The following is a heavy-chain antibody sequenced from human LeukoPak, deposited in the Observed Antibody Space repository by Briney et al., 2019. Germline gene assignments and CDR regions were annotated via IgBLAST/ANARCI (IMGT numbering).Heavy chain of an antibody. Sequence: GESLKTSCKGSGYSFTSYGISWVRQAPGQGLEWMGWISAYNGNTNYAQKLQGRVTMTTDTSTSTAYMELRSLRSDDTAVYYCAAQSGYSSGWFDYWGQGTLVTVSS. D-gene: IGHD6-19*01. CDR2: ISAYNGNT. V-gene: IGHV1-18*01. CDR3: AAQSGYSSGWFDY. J-gene: IGHJ4*02. CDR1: GYSFTSYG.